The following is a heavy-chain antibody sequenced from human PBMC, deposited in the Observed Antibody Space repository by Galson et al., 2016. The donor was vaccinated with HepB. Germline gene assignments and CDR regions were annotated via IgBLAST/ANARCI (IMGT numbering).Heavy chain of an antibody. Sequence: SLRLSCAASGFSFSDYWMHWVRQPPGKAPVWLSRINNDGSNINDAASVKGRFTISRDNTNNTLYRQMDSLRGEDPAIYYCVRARGRRWFDHWGLGTLVTVSS. CDR3: VRARGRRWFDH. V-gene: IGHV3-74*01. CDR1: GFSFSDYW. J-gene: IGHJ5*02. CDR2: INNDGSNI. D-gene: IGHD3-16*01.